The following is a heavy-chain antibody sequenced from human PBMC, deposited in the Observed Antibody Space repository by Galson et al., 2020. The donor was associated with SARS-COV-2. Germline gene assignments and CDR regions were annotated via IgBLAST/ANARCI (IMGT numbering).Heavy chain of an antibody. CDR2: ISSNGGTS. CDR3: LSFSNTRDNY. V-gene: IGHV3-64D*09. D-gene: IGHD3-3*02. CDR1: GFTFSDFA. Sequence: GGSLRLSCSAPGFTFSDFAMHWIRPAPGKGLEYVSAISSNGGTSFYADSVNGRFTMSRDNAKNTFYLQMTGLRVEDTAFYYCLSFSNTRDNYWGQGTLVTVTS. J-gene: IGHJ4*02.